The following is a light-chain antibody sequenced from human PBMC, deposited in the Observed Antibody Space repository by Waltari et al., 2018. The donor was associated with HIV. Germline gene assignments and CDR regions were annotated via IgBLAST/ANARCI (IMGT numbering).Light chain of an antibody. CDR2: DVS. J-gene: IGLJ3*02. CDR1: SSDVGGYNY. CDR3: CSYAGSSTWV. V-gene: IGLV2-23*02. Sequence: QSALTQPASVSGSPGQSITISCTGTSSDVGGYNYVSWYQQHPGKAPKLMIYDVSKRPSGVSNRFSGSKSGNTASLTISGLQAEDEADYYCCSYAGSSTWVFGGGTKLTAL.